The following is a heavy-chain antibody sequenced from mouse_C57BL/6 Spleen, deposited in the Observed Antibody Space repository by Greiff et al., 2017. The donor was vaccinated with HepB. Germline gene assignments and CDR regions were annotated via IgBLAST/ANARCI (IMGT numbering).Heavy chain of an antibody. V-gene: IGHV5-4*01. D-gene: IGHD2-5*01. CDR1: GFTFSSYA. J-gene: IGHJ3*01. Sequence: EVNVVESGGGLVKPGGSLKLSCAASGFTFSSYAMSWVRQTPEKRLEWVATISDGGSYTYYPDNVKGRFTISRDNAKNNLYLQMSHLKSEDTAMYYCARDRGYSNYAWFAYWGQGTLFTVSA. CDR3: ARDRGYSNYAWFAY. CDR2: ISDGGSYT.